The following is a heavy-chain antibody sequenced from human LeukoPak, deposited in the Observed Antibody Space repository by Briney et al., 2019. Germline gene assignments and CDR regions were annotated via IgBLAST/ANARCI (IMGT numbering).Heavy chain of an antibody. V-gene: IGHV3-15*01. J-gene: IGHJ4*02. CDR2: IKSKNDGGTA. CDR3: TTDIQDY. Sequence: PGGSLRFSCAASGFTFNDASMSWVRQAPGKGLEWVGRIKSKNDGGTADYGAPVKGRFIISRDDSINRLYLQMNNLKTEDTAVYYCTTDIQDYWGQGTLVTVSS. CDR1: GFTFNDAS. D-gene: IGHD2-21*01.